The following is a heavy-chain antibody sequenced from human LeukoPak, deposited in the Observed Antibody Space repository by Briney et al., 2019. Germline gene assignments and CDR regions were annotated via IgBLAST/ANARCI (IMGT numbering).Heavy chain of an antibody. D-gene: IGHD2-2*01. Sequence: GGSLRLSCAASGFTFSRHWMHWVRQAPGKGLVWISCINSDASDTNYADFVKGRFTISRDNAKNTVYLHINSLRDEDTAVYYCARICSSTDCLIPDWGQGTQVTVSS. CDR3: ARICSSTDCLIPD. CDR2: INSDASDT. CDR1: GFTFSRHW. J-gene: IGHJ4*02. V-gene: IGHV3-74*01.